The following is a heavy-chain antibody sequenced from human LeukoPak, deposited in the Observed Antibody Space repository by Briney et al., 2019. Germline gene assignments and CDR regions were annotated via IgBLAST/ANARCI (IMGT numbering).Heavy chain of an antibody. Sequence: QPGGSLRLSCAASRFTVSSYYVSWVRQAPGKGLEWVSVIYSGGSTYYADSVRGRFTISRDNSKNTLYLQMSSLRAEDKAVYYCAREQIAVTGKRYYFYGMDVWGQGTTVTVSS. D-gene: IGHD6-19*01. CDR2: IYSGGST. CDR1: RFTVSSYY. V-gene: IGHV3-53*01. J-gene: IGHJ6*02. CDR3: AREQIAVTGKRYYFYGMDV.